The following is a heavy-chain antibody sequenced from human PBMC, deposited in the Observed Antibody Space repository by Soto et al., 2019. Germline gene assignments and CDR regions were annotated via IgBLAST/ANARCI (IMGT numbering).Heavy chain of an antibody. CDR3: AXDRRSSIAAVGTGSWWFDP. V-gene: IGHV4-31*03. J-gene: IGHJ5*02. CDR1: GGSISSGGYY. Sequence: PSETLSLTCTVSGGSISSGGYYWSWIRQHPGKGLEWIGYIYYSGSTYYNPSLKSRVTISVDTSKNQFSLKLSSVTAADTAVYYCAXDRRSSIAAVGTGSWWFDPWGQGTLVTVSS. CDR2: IYYSGST. D-gene: IGHD6-13*01.